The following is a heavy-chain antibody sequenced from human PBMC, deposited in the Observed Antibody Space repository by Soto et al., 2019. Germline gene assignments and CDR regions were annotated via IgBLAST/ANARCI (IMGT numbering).Heavy chain of an antibody. CDR2: ITGSSSTI. Sequence: GESLKISCVTSGFTFSPLSMIWVRQAPGKGLEWISYITGSSSTIYYADSVRGRFTVSRDNAKNSVFLQMNSLRDEDTAVYFCARVRGPSLMTWYFDFWGQGTLVTVSS. V-gene: IGHV3-48*02. J-gene: IGHJ4*02. CDR1: GFTFSPLS. D-gene: IGHD3-16*01. CDR3: ARVRGPSLMTWYFDF.